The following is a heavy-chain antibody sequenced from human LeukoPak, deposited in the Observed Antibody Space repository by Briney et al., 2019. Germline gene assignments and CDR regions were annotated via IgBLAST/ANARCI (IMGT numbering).Heavy chain of an antibody. CDR3: AAQWRGYYYYYMDV. CDR1: GGSISSSSYY. Sequence: SETLSLTCTVSGGSISSSSYYWGWIRQPPGKGLEWIGSIYYSGSTNYNPSLKSRVTISVDTSKNQFSLKLSSVTAADTAVYYCAAQWRGYYYYYMDVWGKGTTVTVSS. V-gene: IGHV4-39*07. J-gene: IGHJ6*03. CDR2: IYYSGST. D-gene: IGHD6-19*01.